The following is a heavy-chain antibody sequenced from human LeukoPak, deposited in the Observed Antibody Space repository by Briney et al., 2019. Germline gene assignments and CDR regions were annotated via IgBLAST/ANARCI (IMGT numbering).Heavy chain of an antibody. J-gene: IGHJ5*02. CDR1: GGSISSYF. D-gene: IGHD6-13*01. V-gene: IGHV4-4*07. Sequence: SETLSLTCTVSGGSISSYFCSWIRQPAGKGLEWIGRIYTSGSTNYNPSLKSRVTMSVDTSKNQFSLKLSSVTAADTAVYYCARVGSLSRGRNWVDPWGQGTLVTVSS. CDR3: ARVGSLSRGRNWVDP. CDR2: IYTSGST.